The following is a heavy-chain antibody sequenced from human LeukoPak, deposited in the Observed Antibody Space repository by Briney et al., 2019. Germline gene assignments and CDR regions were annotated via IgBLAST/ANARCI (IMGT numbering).Heavy chain of an antibody. D-gene: IGHD6-19*01. V-gene: IGHV3-23*01. CDR1: GFTVSTYA. Sequence: GGFLRLSCAASGFTVSTYAMSWVRQALGKGLEWVSGISGSGGRTYYADSVKGRFTISRDNSKNTLYLQMNRLRAEDTAVYYCAKDQGDYSSGWSIFDYWGQGSLVTVSS. CDR3: AKDQGDYSSGWSIFDY. CDR2: ISGSGGRT. J-gene: IGHJ4*02.